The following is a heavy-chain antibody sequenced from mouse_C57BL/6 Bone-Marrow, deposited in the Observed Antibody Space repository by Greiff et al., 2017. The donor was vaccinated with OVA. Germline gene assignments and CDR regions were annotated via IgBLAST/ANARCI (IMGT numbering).Heavy chain of an antibody. CDR2: IYPGDGDT. Sequence: VKLMESGAELVKPGASVKISCKASGYAFSSYWMNWVKQRPGKGLEWIGKIYPGDGDTNYNGKFKGKATLTADKSSSTAYMQLSSLTSEDSAVYFCARSTMVTTYNAMDYWGQGTSVTVSS. J-gene: IGHJ4*01. CDR1: GYAFSSYW. V-gene: IGHV1-80*01. D-gene: IGHD2-2*01. CDR3: ARSTMVTTYNAMDY.